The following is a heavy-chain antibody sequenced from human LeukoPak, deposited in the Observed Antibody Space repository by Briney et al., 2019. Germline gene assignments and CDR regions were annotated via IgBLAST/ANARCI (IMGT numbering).Heavy chain of an antibody. CDR2: ITGSSSSK. D-gene: IGHD6-13*01. V-gene: IGHV3-21*04. Sequence: PGGSLRLSCVDSGFTFSTYTMNWVRQAPGKGLEWVSSITGSSSSKYYADSVKGRFTISRDNAKNSLYLQMNSLRAEDTAVYYCARVPGYSSSWYQDYWGQGTLVTVSS. CDR1: GFTFSTYT. CDR3: ARVPGYSSSWYQDY. J-gene: IGHJ4*02.